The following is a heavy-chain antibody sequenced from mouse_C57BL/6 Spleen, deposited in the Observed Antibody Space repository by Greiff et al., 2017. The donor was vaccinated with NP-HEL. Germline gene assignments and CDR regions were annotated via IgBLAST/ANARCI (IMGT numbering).Heavy chain of an antibody. Sequence: QVQLQQPGAELVMPGASVKLSCKASGYTFTSYWMHWVKQRPGQGLEWIGEIDPSDSYTNYNQKFKGKSTLTVDKSSSTAYMQLSSLTSEDSAVYYCARRAGYGYAMDYWGQGTSVTVSS. V-gene: IGHV1-69*01. CDR2: IDPSDSYT. CDR3: ARRAGYGYAMDY. CDR1: GYTFTSYW. J-gene: IGHJ4*01. D-gene: IGHD2-2*01.